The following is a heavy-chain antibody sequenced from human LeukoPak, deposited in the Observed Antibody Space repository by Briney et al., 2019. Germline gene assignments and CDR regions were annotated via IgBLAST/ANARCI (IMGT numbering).Heavy chain of an antibody. CDR3: AKCRGWDSSGWPIDH. J-gene: IGHJ4*02. CDR1: GFTFSSHG. D-gene: IGHD6-19*01. V-gene: IGHV3-23*01. Sequence: GGSLRLSYAASGFTFSSHGMSWVRQAPGKGPEWFSIISGSGGSTHYADSVKGRFIISRDNSKNTLYLQMNSLRAEDTAIYYCAKCRGWDSSGWPIDHWGQGTLVTVSS. CDR2: ISGSGGST.